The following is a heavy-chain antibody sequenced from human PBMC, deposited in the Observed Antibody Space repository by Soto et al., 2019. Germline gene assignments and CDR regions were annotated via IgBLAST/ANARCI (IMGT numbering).Heavy chain of an antibody. CDR1: GYTFTSYA. CDR2: INAGNGNT. CDR3: ARGSGRDDFWSGYYYHY. J-gene: IGHJ4*02. V-gene: IGHV1-3*01. D-gene: IGHD3-3*01. Sequence: QVQLVQSGAEVKKPGASVKVSCKASGYTFTSYAMHWVRQAPGQRLEWMGWINAGNGNTNYSQKFQGRVTITSDTSASTAYMELSSLRSEDTAVYYCARGSGRDDFWSGYYYHYWGQGTLVTVSS.